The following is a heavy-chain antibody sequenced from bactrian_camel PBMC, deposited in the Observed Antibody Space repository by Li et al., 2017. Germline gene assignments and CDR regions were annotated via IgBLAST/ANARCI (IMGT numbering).Heavy chain of an antibody. J-gene: IGHJ4*01. CDR1: GGTASSYC. CDR3: AALNSTYGGRFGWCKDF. Sequence: HVQLVESGGGSVQAGGSLRLSCAASGGTASSYCMGWFRQSPGKEREGVASVDPIGDTNYAQSVKGRFTLSHDRSKNTMYLQMDNLKTEDTGVYYCAALNSTYGGRFGWCKDFRGQGTQVTVS. D-gene: IGHD6*01. CDR2: VDPIGDT. V-gene: IGHV3S53*01.